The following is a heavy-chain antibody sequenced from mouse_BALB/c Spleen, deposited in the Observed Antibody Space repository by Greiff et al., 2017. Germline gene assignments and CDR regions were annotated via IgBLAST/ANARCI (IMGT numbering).Heavy chain of an antibody. V-gene: IGHV5-12-2*01. CDR3: ARRGLLGQGFAY. J-gene: IGHJ3*01. CDR1: GFTFSSYT. D-gene: IGHD4-1*01. Sequence: EVQVVESGGGLVQPGGSLKLSCAASGFTFSSYTMSWVRQTPEKRLEWVAYISNGGGSTYYPDTVKGRFTISRDNAKNTLYLQMSSLKSEDTAMYYCARRGLLGQGFAYWGQGTLVTVSA. CDR2: ISNGGGST.